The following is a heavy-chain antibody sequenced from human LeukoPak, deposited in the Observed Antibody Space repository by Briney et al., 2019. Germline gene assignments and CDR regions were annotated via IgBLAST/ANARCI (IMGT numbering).Heavy chain of an antibody. V-gene: IGHV1-2*02. CDR1: GFTFTGYY. CDR3: ARDAPSGYQLLLYNWFGP. J-gene: IGHJ5*02. CDR2: LNPNSGAT. D-gene: IGHD2-2*01. Sequence: ASVKVSCTPSGFTFTGYYMHWVRQAPGQGLEWMGWLNPNSGATTYAQKFQGRVTMTRDTSINTAYMELSSLRSDDTAVYYCARDAPSGYQLLLYNWFGPWGQGTLVTVSS.